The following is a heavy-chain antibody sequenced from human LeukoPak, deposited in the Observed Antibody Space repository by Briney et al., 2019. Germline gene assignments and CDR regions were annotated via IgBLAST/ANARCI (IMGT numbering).Heavy chain of an antibody. CDR2: IFYSGST. V-gene: IGHV4-39*01. CDR1: AGSISSNAYY. J-gene: IGHJ3*02. CDR3: ARTTAGHVAFDI. D-gene: IGHD4-11*01. Sequence: SETLSLTCTVSAGSISSNAYYWGWIRQPPGKGLAWIGSIFYSGSTYYKSSLKSRVTISLDTSKNQFYLKLSSVTAADTAVYYCARTTAGHVAFDIWGQGTMVTVSS.